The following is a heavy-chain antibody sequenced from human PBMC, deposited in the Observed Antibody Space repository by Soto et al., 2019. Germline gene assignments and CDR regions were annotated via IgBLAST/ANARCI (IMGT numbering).Heavy chain of an antibody. CDR1: GGSISSGGYY. Sequence: QVQLQESGPGLVKPSQTLSLTCTVSGGSISSGGYYWSWIRQHPGKGLEWIGYISYSGNTYYNPSLKSRVTISVDTSKNQFSLKLSSVAAADTAVYFCASVPPLYESGGYYNELTFDYWGQGTLVTVSS. V-gene: IGHV4-31*03. CDR2: ISYSGNT. D-gene: IGHD3-22*01. J-gene: IGHJ4*02. CDR3: ASVPPLYESGGYYNELTFDY.